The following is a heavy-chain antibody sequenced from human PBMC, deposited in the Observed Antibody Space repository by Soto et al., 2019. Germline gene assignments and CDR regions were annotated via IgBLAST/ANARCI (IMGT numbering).Heavy chain of an antibody. V-gene: IGHV4-4*07. J-gene: IGHJ6*02. CDR2: IYTSGST. CDR3: ARDRRRVTPALRSYYYYGMDV. Sequence: QVQLQESGPGLVKPSETLSLTCTVSGGSISSYYWSWIRQPAGKGLEWIWRIYTSGSTNYNPSLKSRVTMSVDTSKNQFSPKLSSVTAADTAVYYCARDRRRVTPALRSYYYYGMDVWGQGTTVTVSS. D-gene: IGHD4-4*01. CDR1: GGSISSYY.